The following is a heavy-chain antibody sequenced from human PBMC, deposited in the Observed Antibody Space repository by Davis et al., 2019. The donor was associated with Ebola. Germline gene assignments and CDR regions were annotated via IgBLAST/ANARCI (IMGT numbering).Heavy chain of an antibody. CDR3: VRGWYRSGLDV. CDR2: TYFNSKWYN. V-gene: IGHV6-1*01. D-gene: IGHD6-19*01. J-gene: IGHJ6*02. CDR1: GDSVSINSGG. Sequence: HSQTLSLTCAISGDSVSINSGGWNWIRQSPSRGLEWLGRTYFNSKWYNDYAESVKSRITINPDTSKNQFSLHLNSVTPEDTAMYYCVRGWYRSGLDVWGQGTTVTVSS.